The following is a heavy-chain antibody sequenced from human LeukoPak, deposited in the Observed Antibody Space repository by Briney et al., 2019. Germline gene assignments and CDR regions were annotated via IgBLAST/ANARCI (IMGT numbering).Heavy chain of an antibody. Sequence: PGGSLRLSCAASGFTFSDYDMHWVRQATGKGLGWVSAIGTAGDTYYTGSVKGRFTTSRENAKNSLYLQMNSLRAGDTAVYYCARVAKERVGGVYYFDYWGQGTLVTVSS. CDR3: ARVAKERVGGVYYFDY. V-gene: IGHV3-13*01. J-gene: IGHJ4*02. CDR2: IGTAGDT. D-gene: IGHD1-1*01. CDR1: GFTFSDYD.